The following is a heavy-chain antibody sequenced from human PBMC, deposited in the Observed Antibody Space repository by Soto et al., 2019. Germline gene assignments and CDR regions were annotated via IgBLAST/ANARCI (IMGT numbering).Heavy chain of an antibody. Sequence: EEQLVESGGGLVQLGGSLRLSCAASGFSVSDKHMSWVRQAPGEGLEWVSTLYGTYGRSRTGYADSVGGSFTISRDNSKKTQADQTDSLRAEDTGVYYGARADRSAFDVWGQGAMVTVSS. CDR1: GFSVSDKH. CDR3: ARADRSAFDV. D-gene: IGHD6-13*01. CDR2: LYGTYGRSRT. J-gene: IGHJ3*01. V-gene: IGHV3-66*01.